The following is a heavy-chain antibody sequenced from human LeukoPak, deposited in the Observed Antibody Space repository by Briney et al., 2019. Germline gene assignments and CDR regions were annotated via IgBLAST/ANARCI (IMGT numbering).Heavy chain of an antibody. J-gene: IGHJ4*02. CDR1: GFTFSSYG. CDR2: ISYDGSNK. CDR3: ARDTSGSYAFDY. D-gene: IGHD1-26*01. V-gene: IGHV3-30*03. Sequence: GGTLRLSCAASGFTFSSYGMSWVRQAPGKGLEWVAVISYDGSNKYYADSVKGRFTISRDNSKHTLYLQMNSLRAEDTAVYYCARDTSGSYAFDYWGQGTLVTVSS.